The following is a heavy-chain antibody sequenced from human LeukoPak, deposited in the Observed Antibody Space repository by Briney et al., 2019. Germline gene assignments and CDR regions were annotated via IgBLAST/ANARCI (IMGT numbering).Heavy chain of an antibody. CDR2: IYTSGST. V-gene: IGHV4-4*07. Sequence: SETLSLTCTVSGGSISSYYWSWIRQPPGKGLEWIGRIYTSGSTNYNPSLKSRVTMSVDTSKNQFSLKLSSVTAADTAVYYCARVVLWFGELYMEVWGKGTTVTVSS. CDR3: ARVVLWFGELYMEV. D-gene: IGHD3-10*01. CDR1: GGSISSYY. J-gene: IGHJ6*03.